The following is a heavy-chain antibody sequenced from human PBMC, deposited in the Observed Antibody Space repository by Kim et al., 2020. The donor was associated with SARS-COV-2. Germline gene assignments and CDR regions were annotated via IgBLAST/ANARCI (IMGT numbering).Heavy chain of an antibody. D-gene: IGHD1-26*01. CDR1: GFTLSNYW. V-gene: IGHV3-74*01. Sequence: GGSLRLSCAASGFTLSNYWMHWVRQAPGKGLVWVSRINTDGRRTDYADFVEGRFIISRDNARNTLYLQLNSLRGEDTAVYYCARDLSGSQDMWGQGTMVT. CDR3: ARDLSGSQDM. CDR2: INTDGRRT. J-gene: IGHJ3*02.